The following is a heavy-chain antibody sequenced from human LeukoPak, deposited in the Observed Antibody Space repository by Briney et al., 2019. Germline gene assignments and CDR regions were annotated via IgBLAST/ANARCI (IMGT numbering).Heavy chain of an antibody. D-gene: IGHD2-15*01. CDR2: ISSSSSYI. J-gene: IGHJ4*02. V-gene: IGHV3-21*01. CDR1: GFTFSSYS. CDR3: ASNFNCSGGSCYF. Sequence: PGGSLRLSCAASGFTFSSYSMNWVRQVPGKGLEWVSSISSSSSYIYYADSVKGRFTISRDNAKNSLYLQMNSLRAEDTAVYYCASNFNCSGGSCYFWGQGTLVTVSS.